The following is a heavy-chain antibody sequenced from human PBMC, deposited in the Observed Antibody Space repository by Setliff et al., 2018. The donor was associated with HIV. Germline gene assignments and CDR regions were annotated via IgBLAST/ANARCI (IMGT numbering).Heavy chain of an antibody. Sequence: PGGSLRLSCAASGFSFSNYGMNWVRQAPGKGLEWVSLIWYDGTKKYYADSVKGRFTISRDNSKNTLYLEMNSLRVEDTAVYYCARVRDGGFDLWGQGTLVTVSS. J-gene: IGHJ4*02. CDR2: IWYDGTKK. D-gene: IGHD3-16*01. CDR3: ARVRDGGFDL. CDR1: GFSFSNYG. V-gene: IGHV3-33*08.